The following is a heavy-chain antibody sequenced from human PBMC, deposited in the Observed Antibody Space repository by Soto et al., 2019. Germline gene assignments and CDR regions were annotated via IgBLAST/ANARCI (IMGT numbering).Heavy chain of an antibody. D-gene: IGHD7-27*01. CDR1: GYTFTGYY. V-gene: IGHV1-2*04. Sequence: ASVKVSCKASGYTFTGYYMHWVRQAPGQGLEWMGWINPNSGGTNYAQKFQGWVTMTRDTSISTAYMKLSRLRSDDTAVYYCARDLSGDGYGMDVWGQGTTVTVSS. J-gene: IGHJ6*02. CDR3: ARDLSGDGYGMDV. CDR2: INPNSGGT.